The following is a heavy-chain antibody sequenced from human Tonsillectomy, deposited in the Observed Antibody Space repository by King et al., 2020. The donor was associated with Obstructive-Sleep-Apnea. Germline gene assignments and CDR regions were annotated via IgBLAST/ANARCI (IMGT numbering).Heavy chain of an antibody. D-gene: IGHD2-15*01. V-gene: IGHV3-30*04. J-gene: IGHJ5*02. Sequence: VQLVESGGGVVKPGRSLRLSCAASGFTFSSYAMHWVRQAPGKGLEWVAVISYDGSNKYYADSVKGRFTISRDNSKNTLYLQMNSLRAEDTAVYYCAREGGDIVAPFDPWGQGTLVTVSS. CDR3: AREGGDIVAPFDP. CDR1: GFTFSSYA. CDR2: ISYDGSNK.